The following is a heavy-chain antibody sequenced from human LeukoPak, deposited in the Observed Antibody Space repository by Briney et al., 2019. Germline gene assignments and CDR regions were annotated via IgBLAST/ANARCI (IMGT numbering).Heavy chain of an antibody. CDR3: ARGGRWFGELSPVYFDY. CDR2: IYHSGST. CDR1: GGSISSGGYS. D-gene: IGHD3-10*01. Sequence: PSETLSLTCAVSGGSISSGGYSWSWIRQPPGKGLEWIGYIYHSGSTYYNPSLKSRVTISVDRSKNQFSLKLSSVTAADTAVYYCARGGRWFGELSPVYFDYWGQGTTVTVSS. J-gene: IGHJ4*03. V-gene: IGHV4-30-2*01.